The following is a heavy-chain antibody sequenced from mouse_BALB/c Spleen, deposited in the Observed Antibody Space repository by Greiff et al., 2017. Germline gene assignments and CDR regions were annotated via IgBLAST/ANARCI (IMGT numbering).Heavy chain of an antibody. CDR3: ARGGTVVAFDY. CDR2: IYPGNVNT. V-gene: IGHV1S56*01. J-gene: IGHJ2*01. Sequence: QVQLQQSGPELVKPGASVRISCKASGYTFTSYYIHWVKQRPGQGLEWIGWIYPGNVNTKYNEKFKGKATLTADKSSSTAYMQLSSLTSEDSAVYFCARGGTVVAFDYWGQGTTLTVSS. CDR1: GYTFTSYY. D-gene: IGHD1-1*01.